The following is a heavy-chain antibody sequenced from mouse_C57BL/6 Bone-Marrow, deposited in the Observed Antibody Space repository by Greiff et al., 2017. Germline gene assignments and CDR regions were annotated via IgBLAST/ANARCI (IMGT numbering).Heavy chain of an antibody. D-gene: IGHD1-1*01. V-gene: IGHV14-3*01. Sequence: EVQLQQSVAELVRPGASVKLSCTASGFNIKNTYMHWVKQRPEQGLEWIGRIDPANGNTKYAPKFQGKATITADTSSNTAYLQLSSLTSEDTAIYYCAIYYYGSSYDWYFDVWGTGTTVTVSS. CDR3: AIYYYGSSYDWYFDV. J-gene: IGHJ1*03. CDR1: GFNIKNTY. CDR2: IDPANGNT.